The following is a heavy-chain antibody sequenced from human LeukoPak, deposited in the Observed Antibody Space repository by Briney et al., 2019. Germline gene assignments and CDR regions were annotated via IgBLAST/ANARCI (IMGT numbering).Heavy chain of an antibody. J-gene: IGHJ4*02. CDR2: IYHSGST. CDR3: ARGGSNYVGEFDY. CDR1: GGSISSGGYS. D-gene: IGHD3-16*01. Sequence: PSQTLSLTCAVSGGSISSGGYSWSWIRQPPGKGLEWIGYIYHSGSTNYNPSLKSRVTISVDTSKNQFSLKLSSVTAADTAVYYCARGGSNYVGEFDYWGQGTLVTVSS. V-gene: IGHV4-30-2*01.